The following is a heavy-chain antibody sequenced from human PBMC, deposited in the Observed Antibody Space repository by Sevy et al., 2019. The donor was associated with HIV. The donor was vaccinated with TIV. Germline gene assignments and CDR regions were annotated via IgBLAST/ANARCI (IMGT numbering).Heavy chain of an antibody. V-gene: IGHV3-21*01. CDR2: ISSSSSYI. J-gene: IGHJ4*02. Sequence: GGSLRLSCAASGFTFSSYSVNWVRQAPGKGLEWVSSISSSSSYIYYADSVKGRFTISRDNAKNSLYLQMNSLRAEDTAVYYCARAPRRVDPAMYDYWGQGTLVTVSS. CDR3: ARAPRRVDPAMYDY. CDR1: GFTFSSYS. D-gene: IGHD5-18*01.